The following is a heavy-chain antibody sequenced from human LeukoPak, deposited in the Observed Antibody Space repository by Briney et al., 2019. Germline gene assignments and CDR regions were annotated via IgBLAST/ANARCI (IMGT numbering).Heavy chain of an antibody. Sequence: GGSLRLSCAASGFTVSSNYMSWVRQAPGKGLEWVSVIYSGGSTYYADSVKGRSTISRDNSKNTLYLQMNSLRAEDTALYYCARGLIVVVNAFDIWGQGTMVTVSS. CDR3: ARGLIVVVNAFDI. J-gene: IGHJ3*02. CDR2: IYSGGST. V-gene: IGHV3-53*01. CDR1: GFTVSSNY. D-gene: IGHD3-22*01.